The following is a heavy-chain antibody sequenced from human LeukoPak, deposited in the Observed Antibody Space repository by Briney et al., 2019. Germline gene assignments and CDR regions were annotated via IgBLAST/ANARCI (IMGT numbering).Heavy chain of an antibody. Sequence: GGSLSLSCAASEFTFSTYWMTWVREAPGKGLGWVADIKQDGSEKYYVDSVKGRLTISRDNAKNSLYLQMNSLRAEDTAVYECARVGGSYLGWFDPWGEGTLVTVSS. CDR1: EFTFSTYW. J-gene: IGHJ5*02. V-gene: IGHV3-7*01. D-gene: IGHD1-26*01. CDR3: ARVGGSYLGWFDP. CDR2: IKQDGSEK.